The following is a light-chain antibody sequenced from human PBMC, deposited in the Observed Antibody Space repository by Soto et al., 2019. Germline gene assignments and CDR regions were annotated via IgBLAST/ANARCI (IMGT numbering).Light chain of an antibody. CDR2: DVA. CDR3: CSFTDITGVVV. Sequence: QSALTQPASVSGSPGQSITISCIGTSSDVGGYDYVSWYQQHPGKAPKLMIYDVANRPSGISDRFSGSKSGNTASLTISGLQAEDEADYYCCSFTDITGVVVFGGGTKLTVL. V-gene: IGLV2-14*03. J-gene: IGLJ2*01. CDR1: SSDVGGYDY.